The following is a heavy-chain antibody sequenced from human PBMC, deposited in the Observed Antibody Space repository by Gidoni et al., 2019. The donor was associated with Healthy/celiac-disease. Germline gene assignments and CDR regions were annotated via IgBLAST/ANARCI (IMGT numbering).Heavy chain of an antibody. CDR2: ISYDGSNK. CDR1: GFTFSSYG. D-gene: IGHD1-26*01. V-gene: IGHV3-30*18. J-gene: IGHJ4*02. Sequence: QVQLVESGGGVVQPGRSLRLSCAASGFTFSSYGMHWVRQAPGKGLEWVAVISYDGSNKYYADSVKGRFTISRDNSKNTLYLQMNSLRAEDTAVYYCAKGTGSYYGVAPDYWGQGTLVTVSS. CDR3: AKGTGSYYGVAPDY.